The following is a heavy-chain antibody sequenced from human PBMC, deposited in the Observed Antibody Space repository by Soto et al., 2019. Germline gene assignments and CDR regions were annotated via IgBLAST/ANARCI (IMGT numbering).Heavy chain of an antibody. CDR3: ATRKFSSPESSP. J-gene: IGHJ5*02. Sequence: GESLKISCKGSGDTFTTDWIGWVRQMPGKGLEWIAVIYPGHSRIRYSAPFQGQVTISADKSITTAYLQWSSLKASDTGMYCCATRKFSSPESSPGGQGTVVTVSS. D-gene: IGHD3-10*01. CDR2: IYPGHSRI. CDR1: GDTFTTDW. V-gene: IGHV5-51*01.